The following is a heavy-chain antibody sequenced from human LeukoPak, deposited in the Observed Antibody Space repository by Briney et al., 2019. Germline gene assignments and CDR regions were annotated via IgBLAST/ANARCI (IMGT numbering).Heavy chain of an antibody. D-gene: IGHD4-17*01. Sequence: GGFLRLSCAASGFTFSSYSMNWVRQAPGKGLEWVSYISSSSSTIYYADSVKGRFTISRDNAKNSLYLQMNSLRAEDTAVYYCARDTYGDYVKTPSIWGPYYFDYWGQGTLVTVSS. V-gene: IGHV3-48*01. CDR3: ARDTYGDYVKTPSIWGPYYFDY. CDR2: ISSSSSTI. CDR1: GFTFSSYS. J-gene: IGHJ4*02.